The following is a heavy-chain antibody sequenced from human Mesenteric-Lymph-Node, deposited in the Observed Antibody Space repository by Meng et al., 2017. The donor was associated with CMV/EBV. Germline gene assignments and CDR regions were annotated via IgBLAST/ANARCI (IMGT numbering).Heavy chain of an antibody. J-gene: IGHJ4*02. V-gene: IGHV3-48*04. CDR2: ISSSSNTI. D-gene: IGHD3-3*01. CDR3: VRDVTGSLEWLLPYYFDY. Sequence: GESLKISCAASGFTFSTYSMNWVRQAPGKGLEWVSYISSSSNTIYYADSVKGRFTISRDNAKSSLYLQMNSLRAEDTAVYYCVRDVTGSLEWLLPYYFDYWGQGTLVTVSS. CDR1: GFTFSTYS.